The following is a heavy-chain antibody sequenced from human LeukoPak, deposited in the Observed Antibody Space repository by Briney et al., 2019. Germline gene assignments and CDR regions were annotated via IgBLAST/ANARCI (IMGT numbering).Heavy chain of an antibody. CDR2: IYNDGSRT. J-gene: IGHJ4*02. Sequence: GGSLRLSCAASGFTFSSYWMHWVRQVPGKGLVWVSHIYNDGSRTYYVDSVKGRFTISRDNAKNTLYLQMNSLRAEDTAMYYCARGYRLNSHDSASPGGYWGQGTLVTVSS. D-gene: IGHD3-22*01. CDR3: ARGYRLNSHDSASPGGY. CDR1: GFTFSSYW. V-gene: IGHV3-74*01.